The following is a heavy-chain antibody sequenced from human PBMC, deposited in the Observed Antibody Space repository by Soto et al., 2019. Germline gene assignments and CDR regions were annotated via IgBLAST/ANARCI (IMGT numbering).Heavy chain of an antibody. D-gene: IGHD6-19*01. CDR3: ARLTVAATLKGFDY. J-gene: IGHJ4*02. Sequence: SETLSLTCTISGGSITNYYWSWLRQPPGKGLEWIGYIFFTGTTKYNPSLKSRVTISVDTSKRQFSLKLTSVTAADTAVYYCARLTVAATLKGFDYWGQGALVTVSS. CDR2: IFFTGTT. V-gene: IGHV4-59*08. CDR1: GGSITNYY.